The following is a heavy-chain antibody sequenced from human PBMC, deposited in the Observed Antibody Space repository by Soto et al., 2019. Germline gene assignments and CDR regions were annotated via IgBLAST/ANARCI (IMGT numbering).Heavy chain of an antibody. D-gene: IGHD1-26*01. Sequence: QVQLVQSGAEVKKPGSLVKVSCKASGGTFSSYAISWVRQAPGQGLEWMGGIIPIFGTANYAQKFQGRVTITADESTSTAYMELSSLRSEDTAVYYCARVDSRIYSGSYDWFDPWGQGTLVTVSS. J-gene: IGHJ5*02. CDR3: ARVDSRIYSGSYDWFDP. CDR2: IIPIFGTA. CDR1: GGTFSSYA. V-gene: IGHV1-69*01.